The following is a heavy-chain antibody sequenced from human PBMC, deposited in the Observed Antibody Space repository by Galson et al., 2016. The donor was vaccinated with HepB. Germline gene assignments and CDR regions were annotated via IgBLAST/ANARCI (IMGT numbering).Heavy chain of an antibody. D-gene: IGHD2-8*02. J-gene: IGHJ6*04. Sequence: SETLSLTCTVSGGSISGYYWSWIRQPPGKGLQYIGYIYYSGSTDYNPSLKNRVSRSLDMSNNQFSLNLTSVTAADTAVYYCARCTRVYGMDVWGSGTTVTVSS. CDR2: IYYSGST. CDR3: ARCTRVYGMDV. CDR1: GGSISGYY. V-gene: IGHV4-59*01.